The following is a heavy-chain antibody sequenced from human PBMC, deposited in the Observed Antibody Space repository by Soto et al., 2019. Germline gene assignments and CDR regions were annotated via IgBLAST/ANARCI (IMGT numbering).Heavy chain of an antibody. D-gene: IGHD2-21*02. CDR3: ATTYCGGDCYSSWFDP. J-gene: IGHJ5*02. Sequence: SSVKVSCKASGGTFSIYAISWVRQAPGQGLEWMGGIIPIFGTANYAQKFQGRVTITADESTSTAYMELSSLRSEDTAAYYCATTYCGGDCYSSWFDPWGQGTLVTVS. CDR2: IIPIFGTA. CDR1: GGTFSIYA. V-gene: IGHV1-69*13.